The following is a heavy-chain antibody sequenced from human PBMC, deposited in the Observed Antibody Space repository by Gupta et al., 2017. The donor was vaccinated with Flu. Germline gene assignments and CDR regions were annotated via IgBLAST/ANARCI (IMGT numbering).Heavy chain of an antibody. J-gene: IGHJ4*02. D-gene: IGHD1-26*01. V-gene: IGHV4-34*01. CDR3: VLATGLGESDY. Sequence: SWIRQPPGKGLEWIGEINHSGSTNYNPSLKSRVTISVDTSKNQFSLKLSSVTAADTAVYYCVLATGLGESDYWGQGTLVTVSS. CDR2: INHSGST.